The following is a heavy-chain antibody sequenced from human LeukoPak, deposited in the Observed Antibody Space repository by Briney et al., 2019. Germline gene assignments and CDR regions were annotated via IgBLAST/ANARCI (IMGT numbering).Heavy chain of an antibody. CDR2: IIPIFGTA. CDR1: GGTFSSYA. Sequence: SVKVSCKASGGTFSSYAISWVRQAHGQGLEWMGGIIPIFGTANYAQKFQGRVTITADESTSTAYMELSSLRSEDTAVYYCARGGFHYDILTGRRTNPPDYWGQGTLVTVSS. D-gene: IGHD3-9*01. V-gene: IGHV1-69*13. J-gene: IGHJ4*02. CDR3: ARGGFHYDILTGRRTNPPDY.